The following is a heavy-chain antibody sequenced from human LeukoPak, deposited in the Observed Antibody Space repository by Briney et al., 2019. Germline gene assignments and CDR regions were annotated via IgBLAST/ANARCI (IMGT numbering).Heavy chain of an antibody. CDR1: TLTFSDYG. Sequence: GGSLRLSCVGSTLTFSDYGMHWVRQAPGKGLEWVACIRNDGAKTYYADSAKGRFTISRDNSRNTLYLQMNSLTAEDTAVFYCAKDGVILAPGVYWYMDVWGRGTTVTVSS. V-gene: IGHV3-30*02. CDR2: IRNDGAKT. D-gene: IGHD3-16*02. CDR3: AKDGVILAPGVYWYMDV. J-gene: IGHJ6*03.